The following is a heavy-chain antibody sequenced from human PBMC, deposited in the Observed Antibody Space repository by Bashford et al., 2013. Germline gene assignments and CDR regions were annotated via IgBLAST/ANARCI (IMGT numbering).Heavy chain of an antibody. CDR1: GYTFSDYY. Sequence: ASVKVSCKASGYTFSDYYLHWVRQAPGQGLEWMGWINPNSGATKYAEMFQGRVTMTRDTSISTAYMELSSLRSDDTAVYFCARDGPVVGVWNAFDVVGPRDSGHRLL. D-gene: IGHD1-26*01. V-gene: IGHV1-2*02. CDR3: ARDGPVVGVWNAFDV. CDR2: INPNSGAT. J-gene: IGHJ3*01.